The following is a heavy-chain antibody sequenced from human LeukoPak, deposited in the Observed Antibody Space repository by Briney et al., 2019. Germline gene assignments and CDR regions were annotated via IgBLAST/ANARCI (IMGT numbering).Heavy chain of an antibody. CDR3: ASEYSSSW. CDR1: GYTFSHYW. D-gene: IGHD6-6*01. V-gene: IGHV3-7*03. J-gene: IGHJ4*02. CDR2: ISNGGYPT. Sequence: GGSLRLSCVASGYTFSHYWMSWVRQTPGKGLEWVASISNGGYPTYYVDSVRGRFTISRDDARNSLFLQMNGLRADDTAVYYCASEYSSSWGGQGTLVTVSS.